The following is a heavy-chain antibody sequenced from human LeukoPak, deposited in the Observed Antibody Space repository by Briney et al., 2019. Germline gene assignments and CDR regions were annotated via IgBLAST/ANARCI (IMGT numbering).Heavy chain of an antibody. CDR1: GGSMKNYY. J-gene: IGHJ4*02. Sequence: SETLSLTCTVSGGSMKNYYWSWIRQTPGKGLEWIAYINDNGHSGYNPSLESRVTISVDTSKNQFSLKLSSVTAADTAVYYCASTLGYCSGGSCYSGYWGQGTLVTVSS. V-gene: IGHV4-59*12. CDR2: INDNGHS. D-gene: IGHD2-15*01. CDR3: ASTLGYCSGGSCYSGY.